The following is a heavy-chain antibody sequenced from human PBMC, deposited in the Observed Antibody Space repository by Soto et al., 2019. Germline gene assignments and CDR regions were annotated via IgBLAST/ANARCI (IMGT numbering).Heavy chain of an antibody. CDR3: ARRRTDFWSGYSSYFDY. CDR1: GGSIISGDYY. V-gene: IGHV4-31*03. CDR2: IYYSGST. D-gene: IGHD3-3*01. J-gene: IGHJ4*02. Sequence: PSETLSLTCTVSGGSIISGDYYWIWIRQHPGRALEWIGYIYYSGSTYYNPSLESRVSISGDTSKNQFSLKLSSVTAADTAAYYCARRRTDFWSGYSSYFDYWGQGALVTVSS.